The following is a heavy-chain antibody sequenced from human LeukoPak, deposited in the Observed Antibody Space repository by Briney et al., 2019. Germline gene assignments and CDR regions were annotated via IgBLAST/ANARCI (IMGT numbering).Heavy chain of an antibody. CDR1: GFSFSTYW. J-gene: IGHJ4*02. V-gene: IGHV3-7*01. D-gene: IGHD6-13*01. CDR3: ARDYGSRGYFDY. CDR2: IRQDESEK. Sequence: GGSLRLSCAASGFSFSTYWMSWVRQAPGKGPEWVANIRQDESEKYYVVSVKGRFTISRDNARNSLYLQMNSLRADDTAVYYCARDYGSRGYFDYWGRGTLVTVSS.